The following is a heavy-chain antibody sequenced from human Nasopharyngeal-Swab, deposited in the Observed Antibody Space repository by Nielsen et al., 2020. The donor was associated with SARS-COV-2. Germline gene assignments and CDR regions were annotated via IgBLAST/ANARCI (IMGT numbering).Heavy chain of an antibody. CDR3: AKDLLNGATHYYYSYMDV. CDR1: GFTFSSYA. J-gene: IGHJ6*03. CDR2: ISGSGGST. V-gene: IGHV3-23*01. D-gene: IGHD1-26*01. Sequence: GGSLRLSCAASGFTFSSYAMSWVRQAPGKGLEWVSAISGSGGSTYYADSVKGRFTISRDNSKNTLYLQMNSLRAEDTAVYYCAKDLLNGATHYYYSYMDVWGKGTTVTVSS.